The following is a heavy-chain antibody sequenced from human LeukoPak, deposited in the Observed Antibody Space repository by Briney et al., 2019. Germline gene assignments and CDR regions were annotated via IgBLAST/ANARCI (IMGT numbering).Heavy chain of an antibody. CDR1: GYSFTSYW. V-gene: IGHV5-51*01. D-gene: IGHD6-19*01. Sequence: GESLKISCKGSGYSFTSYWIGWVRQMPGKGLEWMGTIYPGDSDTRYSPSFQGQVTISADKSISTAYLQWSSLKASDTAMYYCARTAVAGPGRYYFDYWGQGTLVTVSS. CDR2: IYPGDSDT. CDR3: ARTAVAGPGRYYFDY. J-gene: IGHJ4*02.